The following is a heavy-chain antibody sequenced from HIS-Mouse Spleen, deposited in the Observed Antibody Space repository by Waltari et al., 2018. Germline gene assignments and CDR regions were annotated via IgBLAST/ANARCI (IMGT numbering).Heavy chain of an antibody. CDR3: ARSPYYDFWSGYSDNWFDP. CDR2: IYYSGIP. V-gene: IGHV4-31*03. CDR1: GGSISSGGYY. J-gene: IGHJ5*02. D-gene: IGHD3-3*01. Sequence: QVQLQESGPGLVKPSQTLSLTCTVSGGSISSGGYYWSWIRQHSGKGLEWIGYIYYSGIPSSNPSLKGRVTISVDTSKNQFSLKLSSVTAADTAVYYCARSPYYDFWSGYSDNWFDPWGQGTLVTVSS.